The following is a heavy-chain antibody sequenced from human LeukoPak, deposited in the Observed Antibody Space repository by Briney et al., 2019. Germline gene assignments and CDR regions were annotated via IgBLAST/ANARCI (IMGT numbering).Heavy chain of an antibody. CDR3: ARDFTQYVSGGDAFDI. D-gene: IGHD1-26*01. CDR1: GYTFTLYY. J-gene: IGHJ3*02. Sequence: SVNVSCKSCGYTFTLYYMHGVREAPGRGLEWMGGISPIIGIAKYAQKFQGRVTITADKSTSTAYMEVSSLRSEDTAVYYCARDFTQYVSGGDAFDIWGQGTMVTVSS. CDR2: ISPIIGIA. V-gene: IGHV1-69*10.